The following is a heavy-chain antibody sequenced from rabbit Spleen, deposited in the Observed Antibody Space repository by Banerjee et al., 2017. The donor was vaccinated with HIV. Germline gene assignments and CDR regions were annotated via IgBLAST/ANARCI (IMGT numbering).Heavy chain of an antibody. J-gene: IGHJ4*01. V-gene: IGHV1S45*01. Sequence: QEQLVESGGGLVKPEESLTLTCTASGFSFSSSYYMCWVHQAPGKGLEWIACIDGGGSRSTWYANWAKGRFTGSKTSSTTVTLQMTSLTAADTAIYFCARDLAGVIGWNFGWWGQGTLVTVS. CDR1: GFSFSSSYY. D-gene: IGHD4-1*01. CDR2: IDGGGSRST. CDR3: ARDLAGVIGWNFGW.